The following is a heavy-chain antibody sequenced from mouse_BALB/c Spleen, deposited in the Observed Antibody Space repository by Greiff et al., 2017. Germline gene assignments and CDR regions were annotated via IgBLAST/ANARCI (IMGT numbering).Heavy chain of an antibody. CDR3: ARDGNWGYYAMDY. D-gene: IGHD2-1*01. V-gene: IGHV1-7*01. Sequence: QVQLKQSGAELAKPGASVKMSCKASGYTFTSYWMHWVKQRPGQGLEWIGYINPSTGYTEYNQKFKDKATLTADKSSSTAYMQLSSLTSEDSAVYYCARDGNWGYYAMDYWGQGTSVTVSS. CDR2: INPSTGYT. J-gene: IGHJ4*01. CDR1: GYTFTSYW.